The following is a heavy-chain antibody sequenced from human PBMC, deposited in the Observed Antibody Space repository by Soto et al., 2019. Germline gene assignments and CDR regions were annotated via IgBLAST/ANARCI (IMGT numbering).Heavy chain of an antibody. V-gene: IGHV1-3*01. D-gene: IGHD2-2*01. J-gene: IGHJ4*02. CDR3: AREDLGYCSSTSCYDYPYFDY. CDR2: INAGNGNT. CDR1: GYTFTSYA. Sequence: ASVKVSCKASGYTFTSYAMHWVRQAPGQRLEWMGWINAGNGNTKYPQKFQGRVTITRDTSASTAYMELSSLRSEDTAVYYCAREDLGYCSSTSCYDYPYFDYWGQGTPVTVSS.